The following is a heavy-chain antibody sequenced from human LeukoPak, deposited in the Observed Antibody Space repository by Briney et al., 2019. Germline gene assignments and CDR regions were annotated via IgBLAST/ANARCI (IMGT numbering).Heavy chain of an antibody. CDR2: IFYSGST. CDR3: ASSNFDCFDYGDYGGGCAFDI. V-gene: IGHV4-39*07. J-gene: IGHJ3*02. Sequence: PSETLSLTCTVSGGSISSSSYYWGWIRQPPGKGLEWIGSIFYSGSTYYNPSLKSRVTISVDTSKNQFSLKLSSVTAADTAVYYCASSNFDCFDYGDYGGGCAFDIWGQGTMVTVSS. CDR1: GGSISSSSYY. D-gene: IGHD4-17*01.